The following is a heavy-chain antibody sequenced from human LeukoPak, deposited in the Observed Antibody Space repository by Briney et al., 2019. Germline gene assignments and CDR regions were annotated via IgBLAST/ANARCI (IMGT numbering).Heavy chain of an antibody. J-gene: IGHJ4*02. CDR3: ARRRLGQQLVHDYFDY. Sequence: PSETLSLTCTVSGGSISSYYWSWIRQPPGKGLEWIGYIYYSGSTNYNPSLKSRVTISVDTSKNQFSLKLSSVTAADTAVYYCARRRLGQQLVHDYFDYWGQGTLVTVSS. D-gene: IGHD6-13*01. CDR1: GGSISSYY. V-gene: IGHV4-59*08. CDR2: IYYSGST.